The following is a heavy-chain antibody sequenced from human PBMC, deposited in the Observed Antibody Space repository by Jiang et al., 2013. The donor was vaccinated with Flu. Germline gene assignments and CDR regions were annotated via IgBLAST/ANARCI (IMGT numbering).Heavy chain of an antibody. Sequence: GSGLVKPSETLSLTCAVYNGSFSGYYWSWIRQSPGKGPEWIAEINYSGNANYNPSLKSRVTISVDTSKNQFSLNLDSVSAADTGVYYCARGGRGLLVPTPRSRSFDVWDQGTMVTVSS. V-gene: IGHV4-34*01. D-gene: IGHD2-2*01. J-gene: IGHJ3*01. CDR2: INYSGNA. CDR1: NGSFSGYY. CDR3: ARGGRGLLVPTPRSRSFDV.